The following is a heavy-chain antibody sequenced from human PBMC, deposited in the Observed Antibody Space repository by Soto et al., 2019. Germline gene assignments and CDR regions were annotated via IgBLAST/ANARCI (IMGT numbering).Heavy chain of an antibody. J-gene: IGHJ6*02. Sequence: GGSLRLSCAASGFTFNKYDIHWVRQAPGKGLEWVAVISYDGTKKYYAALVKGRFTISRDDSKNTLYLQMNSLKTEDTAVYYCTTDRVKILDYYGMDVWGQGTTVTVS. D-gene: IGHD3-10*01. V-gene: IGHV3-30-3*01. CDR3: TTDRVKILDYYGMDV. CDR1: GFTFNKYD. CDR2: ISYDGTKK.